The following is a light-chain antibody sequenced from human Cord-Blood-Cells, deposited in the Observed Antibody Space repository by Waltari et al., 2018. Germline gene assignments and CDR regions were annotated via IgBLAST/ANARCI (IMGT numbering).Light chain of an antibody. J-gene: IGKJ2*01. Sequence: EIVLTQSPGTLSLSPGVRATLSCRASLSVSSSYLAWYQQKPGQAPRLLIYGASSMATGIPDRFSGSGSGTDFTLTISRLEPEDFAVYYCQQYGSSPYTFGQGTKLEIK. V-gene: IGKV3-20*01. CDR2: GAS. CDR1: LSVSSSY. CDR3: QQYGSSPYT.